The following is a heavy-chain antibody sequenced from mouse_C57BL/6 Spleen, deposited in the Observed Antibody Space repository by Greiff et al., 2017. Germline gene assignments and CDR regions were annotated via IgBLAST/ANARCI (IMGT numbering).Heavy chain of an antibody. V-gene: IGHV1-82*01. CDR2: IYPGDGDT. J-gene: IGHJ4*01. Sequence: VQVVESGPELVKPGASVKISCKASGYAFSSSWMNWVKQRPGKGLEWIGRIYPGDGDTNYNGKFKGKATLTADKSSSTAYMQLSSLTSEDSAVYFCARDGYPYAMDYWGQGTSVTVSS. D-gene: IGHD2-3*01. CDR1: GYAFSSSW. CDR3: ARDGYPYAMDY.